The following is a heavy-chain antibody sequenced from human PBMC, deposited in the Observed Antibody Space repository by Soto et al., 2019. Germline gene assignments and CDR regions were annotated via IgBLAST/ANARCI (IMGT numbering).Heavy chain of an antibody. CDR3: ARVSPPPRE. CDR1: GYNCPSNH. J-gene: IGHJ4*02. V-gene: IGHV1-18*01. CDR2: ISAYNGNT. Sequence: QVQLVQSGAEVKKPGASVKVSCKASGYNCPSNHLTWVRQAPGQGREWMGWISAYNGNTNYAQKLQGRVTMTTDTSTSTAYMELSSLRSDDTAVYYCARVSPPPREWGQGTLFTVSS.